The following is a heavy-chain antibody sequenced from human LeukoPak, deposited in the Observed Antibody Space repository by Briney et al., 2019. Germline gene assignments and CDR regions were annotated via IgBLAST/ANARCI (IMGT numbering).Heavy chain of an antibody. D-gene: IGHD3-10*01. Sequence: SETLSLTCAVYGGSFSGYYWSWIRQPPGKGLEWIGEINHSGSTNYNPSLKSRVTISVDTSKNQFSLKLSSVTAADTAVYYCARDGRARYGSGSYYSLWGQGTLVTVSS. V-gene: IGHV4-34*01. CDR3: ARDGRARYGSGSYYSL. CDR1: GGSFSGYY. J-gene: IGHJ4*02. CDR2: INHSGST.